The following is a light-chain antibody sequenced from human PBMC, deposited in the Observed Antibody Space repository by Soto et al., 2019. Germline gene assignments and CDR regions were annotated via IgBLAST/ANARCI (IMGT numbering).Light chain of an antibody. CDR1: ISDLGGYNY. V-gene: IGLV2-14*01. Sequence: QSVLTQPASVSVSPGQSITISCTGNISDLGGYNYVSWYQQHPGKAPKFMIYDVSNRPSGVSNRFSGSKSGNTASLTISGLQAEDEADYYCCSYTTSNTRQIVFGTGTKVTVL. CDR3: CSYTTSNTRQIV. CDR2: DVS. J-gene: IGLJ1*01.